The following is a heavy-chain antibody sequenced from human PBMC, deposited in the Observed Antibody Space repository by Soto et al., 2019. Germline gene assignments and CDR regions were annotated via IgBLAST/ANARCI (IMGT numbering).Heavy chain of an antibody. D-gene: IGHD3-3*01. V-gene: IGHV1-2*02. CDR3: ARITIFGVVGFDY. J-gene: IGHJ4*02. Sequence: ASVKVSCKASGYTFTGYYMHWVRQAPGQGLEWMGWINPNSGGTNYAQKFHGRLTMTRDTSISTAYMELSRLRSDDTAVYYCARITIFGVVGFDYWGQGTLVTVS. CDR2: INPNSGGT. CDR1: GYTFTGYY.